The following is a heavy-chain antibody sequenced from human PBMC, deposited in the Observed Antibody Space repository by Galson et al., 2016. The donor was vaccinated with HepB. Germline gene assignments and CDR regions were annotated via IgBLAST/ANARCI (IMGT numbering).Heavy chain of an antibody. J-gene: IGHJ4*02. CDR2: TYYRSQWYN. V-gene: IGHV6-1*01. CDR3: ARDRGSAQYFFDS. CDR1: GDSVGSYSSA. Sequence: CAISGDSVGSYSSAWDWIRQSPSKGLEWLGRTYYRSQWYNDYAVSVKSRNIIKADTSKNLFSLQLNSVTPEDTAMSYCARDRGSAQYFFDSWGQGTLVTVSS.